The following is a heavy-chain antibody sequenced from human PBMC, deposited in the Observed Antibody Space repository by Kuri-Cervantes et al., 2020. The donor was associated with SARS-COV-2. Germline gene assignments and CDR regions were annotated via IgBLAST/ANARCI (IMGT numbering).Heavy chain of an antibody. Sequence: KVSCKGSGFSFTSYFISWVRQMPGKGLEWMGIIYPGDSDTRYSPSFQGQVTISADKSISTAYLQWSSLKASDTAMYYCARPSDYCSSTSCLDYWGQGTLVTVSS. CDR3: ARPSDYCSSTSCLDY. CDR1: GFSFTSYF. CDR2: IYPGDSDT. J-gene: IGHJ4*02. V-gene: IGHV5-51*01. D-gene: IGHD2-2*01.